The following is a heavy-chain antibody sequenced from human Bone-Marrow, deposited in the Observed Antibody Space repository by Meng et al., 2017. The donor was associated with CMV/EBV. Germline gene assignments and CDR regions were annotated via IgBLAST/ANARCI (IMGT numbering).Heavy chain of an antibody. CDR1: GFTFSTYW. CDR2: IKQDGSEK. CDR3: ARGYYDFWCGYYALGHALDV. D-gene: IGHD3-3*01. V-gene: IGHV3-7*04. Sequence: GGSLRLSCSASGFTFSTYWMSWVRQAPGKGLEWVANIKQDGSEKYYVDSVKGRFTISRDNSKTTLYLQMNSLRPEDTALYYCARGYYDFWCGYYALGHALDVWGQGTTVTVSS. J-gene: IGHJ6*02.